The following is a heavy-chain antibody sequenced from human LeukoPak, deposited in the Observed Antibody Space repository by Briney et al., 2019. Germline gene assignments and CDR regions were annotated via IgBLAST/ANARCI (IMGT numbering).Heavy chain of an antibody. J-gene: IGHJ2*01. CDR1: GHSLDSRGYY. D-gene: IGHD3-22*01. CDR3: ARVFYEQNGYFVSLAWYFDL. CDR2: ISYSEST. Sequence: SETLSLTCSVSGHSLDSRGYYWSWIRQRPGAGLEWIGYISYSESTYYKPSLRGRLSIPLDTFKNHCSLKLTSVTAADTAVYYCARVFYEQNGYFVSLAWYFDLWGRGTLVTVSS. V-gene: IGHV4-31*03.